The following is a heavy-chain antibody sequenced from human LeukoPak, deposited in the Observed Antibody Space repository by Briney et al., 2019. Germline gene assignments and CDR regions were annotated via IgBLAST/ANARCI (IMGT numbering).Heavy chain of an antibody. D-gene: IGHD3-3*01. CDR1: GYSNSSGYY. CDR3: ASRFWSGYYTVGYYFDY. J-gene: IGHJ4*02. V-gene: IGHV4-38-2*01. Sequence: PSETLSLTCAVSGYSNSSGYYWGWIRPGPGKGVEWSGSIYRSWSTYYNRSLRNRVTLSVDTSKQQLSLTLSSVTAADTAGYYCASRFWSGYYTVGYYFDYWGQGTLVTVSS. CDR2: IYRSWST.